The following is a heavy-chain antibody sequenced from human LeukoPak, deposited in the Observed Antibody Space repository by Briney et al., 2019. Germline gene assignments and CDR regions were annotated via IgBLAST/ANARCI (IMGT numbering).Heavy chain of an antibody. Sequence: SETLSLTCTVSGGSISNYYWSWIRQPPGKGLEWIGYIYYSGSTGYNPSLKSRVTISVDTSKNQFSLKLTSVTAADTAVYYCASGLHPNSIAAVSAVPSPLGYWGQGTLVTVSS. D-gene: IGHD6-13*01. CDR1: GGSISNYY. V-gene: IGHV4-59*01. CDR2: IYYSGST. CDR3: ASGLHPNSIAAVSAVPSPLGY. J-gene: IGHJ4*02.